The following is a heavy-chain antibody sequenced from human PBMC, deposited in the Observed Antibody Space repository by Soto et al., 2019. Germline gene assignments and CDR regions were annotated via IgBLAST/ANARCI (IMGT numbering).Heavy chain of an antibody. CDR3: ARLHGYCINRCCHGHDAMAF. V-gene: IGHV4-39*01. J-gene: IGHJ6*02. CDR1: SASISSSSYT. D-gene: IGHD2-8*01. CDR2: IYYSGTT. Sequence: SETLSLTCTVSSASISSSSYTWGWIRQPPGKGLEWIGSIYYSGTTYYNPSLNSRVTVSVDTSKNQFSLKVTSVTAADTAVYYCARLHGYCINRCCHGHDAMAFSGRGSSVTVS.